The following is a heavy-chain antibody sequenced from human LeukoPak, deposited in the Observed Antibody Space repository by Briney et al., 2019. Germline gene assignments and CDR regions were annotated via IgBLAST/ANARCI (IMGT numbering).Heavy chain of an antibody. Sequence: SETLSLTCSVSGASINSHYWSWIRQSPGKGLEWIGYVFNGGSTNYNPSLKSRVTISPDTSRDQFSRRLSSVTAADTAIYYCASRPAGSTWYGVFDYWSQGTLVTVSS. CDR3: ASRPAGSTWYGVFDY. D-gene: IGHD6-13*01. CDR1: GASINSHY. CDR2: VFNGGST. J-gene: IGHJ4*02. V-gene: IGHV4-59*11.